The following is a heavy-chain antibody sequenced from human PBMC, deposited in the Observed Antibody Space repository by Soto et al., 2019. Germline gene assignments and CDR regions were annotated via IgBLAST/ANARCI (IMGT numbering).Heavy chain of an antibody. CDR2: ISDIGST. CDR1: GGSITSYY. CDR3: ARAIPGSGGGGIDV. D-gene: IGHD6-19*01. V-gene: IGHV4-59*01. J-gene: IGHJ6*02. Sequence: TLSLTCTVSGGSITSYYWTWIRQPPGQGLEWIGYISDIGSTSYNPSLTSRVTMLVDTSKKQFSLTLSSVTEADSAVYFCARAIPGSGGGGIDVWGQGATVTVSS.